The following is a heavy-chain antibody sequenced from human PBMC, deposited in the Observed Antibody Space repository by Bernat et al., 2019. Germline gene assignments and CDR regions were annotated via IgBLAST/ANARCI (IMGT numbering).Heavy chain of an antibody. CDR3: ARDQVAGTEY. D-gene: IGHD6-19*01. Sequence: QVQLVQSGAEVKKPGASVKVSCEASGYTFTSYSMHWVRQAPGQGLEWMGIINPSGGSTSYAQKFQGRVTMTRDTSTSTVYMDLSSLRSEDMAVYYCARDQVAGTEYWGQGTLVIVYS. J-gene: IGHJ4*02. CDR1: GYTFTSYS. V-gene: IGHV1-46*01. CDR2: INPSGGST.